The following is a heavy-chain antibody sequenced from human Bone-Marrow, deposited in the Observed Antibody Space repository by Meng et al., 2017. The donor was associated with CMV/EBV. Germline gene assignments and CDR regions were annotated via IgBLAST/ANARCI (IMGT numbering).Heavy chain of an antibody. J-gene: IGHJ4*01. CDR3: ARAEYFYDSSGLGRDPTYFDY. Sequence: SETLSLTCTVSGYSISSGYYWGWIRQPPGKGLEWIGSIYHSGNSYYNPSLKSRVTISVDTSKNQFSLKLRSVTAADTAVYYCARAEYFYDSSGLGRDPTYFDYWGHGTRVTVSS. CDR1: GYSISSGYY. V-gene: IGHV4-38-2*02. D-gene: IGHD3-22*01. CDR2: IYHSGNS.